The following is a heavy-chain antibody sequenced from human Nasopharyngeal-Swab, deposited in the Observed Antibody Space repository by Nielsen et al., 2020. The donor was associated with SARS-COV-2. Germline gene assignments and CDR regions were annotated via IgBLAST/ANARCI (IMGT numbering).Heavy chain of an antibody. D-gene: IGHD5-18*01. V-gene: IGHV1-46*01. CDR3: ARDLTAMVPSDAFDI. CDR2: INPSGGST. Sequence: ASVKVSCKASGYTFTSYYMHWVRQAPGQGLEWMGIINPSGGSTSYAQKFQGRVTMTRDTSTSTVYMELSSLRSEDTAVYYCARDLTAMVPSDAFDIWGQGTMATVSS. CDR1: GYTFTSYY. J-gene: IGHJ3*02.